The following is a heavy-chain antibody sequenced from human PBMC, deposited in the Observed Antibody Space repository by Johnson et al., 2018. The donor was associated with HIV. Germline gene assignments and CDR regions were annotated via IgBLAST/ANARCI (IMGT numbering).Heavy chain of an antibody. Sequence: VQLVESGGGVVQPGGSLRLSCAASGFTFSSNYMSWVRQAPGKGLEWVSVIYSGGSTYYADSVKGRFTISRDNSKNTLYLQMNSLRAEDTAVYYCARASSIAARGADAFDIWGQGTMVTVSS. D-gene: IGHD6-6*01. CDR3: ARASSIAARGADAFDI. V-gene: IGHV3-66*02. J-gene: IGHJ3*02. CDR2: IYSGGST. CDR1: GFTFSSNY.